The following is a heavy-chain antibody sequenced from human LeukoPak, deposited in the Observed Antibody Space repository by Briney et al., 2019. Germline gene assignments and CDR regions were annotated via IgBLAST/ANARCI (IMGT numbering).Heavy chain of an antibody. D-gene: IGHD5-18*01. CDR3: ARGDTAMVHDAFDI. CDR2: IYYSGST. V-gene: IGHV4-59*01. Sequence: PSETLSLTCTVSGGSISSYYWSWIRQPPGKGLEWIGYIYYSGSTNYNPSLKSRVTISVDTSKNQFSLKLSSVTAADTAVYYCARGDTAMVHDAFDIWGQGTMVTVSS. CDR1: GGSISSYY. J-gene: IGHJ3*02.